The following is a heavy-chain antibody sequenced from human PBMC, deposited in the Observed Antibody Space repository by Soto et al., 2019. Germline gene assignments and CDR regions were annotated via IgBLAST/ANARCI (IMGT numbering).Heavy chain of an antibody. D-gene: IGHD2-21*01. CDR1: GGSISGDYY. J-gene: IGHJ5*01. CDR2: VYHTGST. CDR3: AREPYAIPGNRIDS. V-gene: IGHV4-30-4*01. Sequence: SETLSLTCTVSGGSISGDYYWNWIRQAPGKGLEWIGYVYHTGSTYHNPSLKSRGSISVDTSNNQFSLKLSSVTAADTAVYSCAREPYAIPGNRIDSCGQGMPVTVSP.